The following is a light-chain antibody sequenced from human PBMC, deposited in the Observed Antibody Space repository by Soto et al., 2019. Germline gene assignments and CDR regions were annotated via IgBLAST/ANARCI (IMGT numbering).Light chain of an antibody. CDR2: EVS. CDR3: SSYTSSGTYV. V-gene: IGLV2-14*01. CDR1: SSDVGGYNY. J-gene: IGLJ1*01. Sequence: QSALTQPASVSKSAGQSITISCTGTSSDVGGYNYVSWYQQHPGNAPKLMIYEVSNRPSGVSNRFSGSKSGNTASLTISGRQAEDDSDYYCSSYTSSGTYVFGTGTKLTVL.